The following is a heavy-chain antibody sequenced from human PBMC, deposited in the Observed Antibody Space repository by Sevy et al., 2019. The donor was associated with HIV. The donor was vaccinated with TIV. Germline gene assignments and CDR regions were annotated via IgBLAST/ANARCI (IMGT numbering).Heavy chain of an antibody. J-gene: IGHJ4*02. D-gene: IGHD2-8*01. CDR3: ARDHCTDGACFRSGYFDY. V-gene: IGHV3-30*04. Sequence: GGSLRLSCAASGFTFADHAFHWFRQAPGKGLEWVAIISFDGRNKRVAESVKGRFTISRDDSKMTVYLQMTSLRPEDAAVYYCARDHCTDGACFRSGYFDYWGQGTLVTVSS. CDR2: ISFDGRNK. CDR1: GFTFADHA.